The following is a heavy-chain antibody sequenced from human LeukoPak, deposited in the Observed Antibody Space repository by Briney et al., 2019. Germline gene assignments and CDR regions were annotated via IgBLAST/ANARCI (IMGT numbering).Heavy chain of an antibody. CDR3: AREGYYGSGSPPSLYFDY. CDR1: GFTFRNYV. CDR2: TSSDLNVK. D-gene: IGHD3-10*01. Sequence: GGSLRLSCAASGFTFRNYVIHWVRQAPGKGLEWVAVTSSDLNVKLYADSVKGRFTISRDNSRSTLYLQMNSLRPEDTAIYYCAREGYYGSGSPPSLYFDYWGQGTLVTVST. V-gene: IGHV3-30-3*01. J-gene: IGHJ4*02.